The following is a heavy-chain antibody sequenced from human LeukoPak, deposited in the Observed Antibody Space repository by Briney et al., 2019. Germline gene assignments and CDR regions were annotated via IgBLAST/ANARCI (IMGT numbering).Heavy chain of an antibody. CDR3: AREGYYGSGSPPSLYFDY. CDR1: GFTFRNYV. CDR2: TSSDLNVK. D-gene: IGHD3-10*01. Sequence: GGSLRLSCAASGFTFRNYVIHWVRQAPGKGLEWVAVTSSDLNVKLYADSVKGRFTISRDNSRSTLYLQMNSLRPEDTAIYYCAREGYYGSGSPPSLYFDYWGQGTLVTVST. V-gene: IGHV3-30-3*01. J-gene: IGHJ4*02.